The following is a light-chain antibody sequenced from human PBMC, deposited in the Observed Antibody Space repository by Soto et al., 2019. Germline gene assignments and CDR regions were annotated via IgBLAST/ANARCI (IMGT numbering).Light chain of an antibody. J-gene: IGLJ3*02. Sequence: QSALTQPASVSGSPGQSITISCTGTSSDIGGYNYVSWYQQYPGKAPKLIISEVSNRPSGVSTRFSGSKSGNTASLTISGLQAEVEADYYCVSYSGTTTQVFGGGTKLTVL. CDR1: SSDIGGYNY. V-gene: IGLV2-14*01. CDR3: VSYSGTTTQV. CDR2: EVS.